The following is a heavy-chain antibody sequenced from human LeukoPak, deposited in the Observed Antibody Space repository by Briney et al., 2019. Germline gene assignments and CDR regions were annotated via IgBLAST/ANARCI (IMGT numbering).Heavy chain of an antibody. V-gene: IGHV1-18*01. D-gene: IGHD3-22*01. J-gene: IGHJ4*02. Sequence: ASVKVSCKASGYTFTSYGISWVRQAPGQGLEWMGWISAYNGNTNYAQKLQGRVTMTEDTSTDTAYMELSSLRSEDTAVYYCARVPSGYDSSGFDYWGQGTLVTVSS. CDR3: ARVPSGYDSSGFDY. CDR1: GYTFTSYG. CDR2: ISAYNGNT.